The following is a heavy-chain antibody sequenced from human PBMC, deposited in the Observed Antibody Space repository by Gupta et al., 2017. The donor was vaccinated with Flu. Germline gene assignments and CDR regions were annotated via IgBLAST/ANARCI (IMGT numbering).Heavy chain of an antibody. Sequence: QVQLQESGPGLVKPSETLSLTCTVSGGSINGYYCGWIRQPPGKGLEWIGYIYYSGRTKYNPSLKSRVAMSVDTSQNHFSLKMNSVTAADTAVYYCARYDSGGYSLEYWGQGTLVTVSS. J-gene: IGHJ4*02. CDR2: IYYSGRT. V-gene: IGHV4-59*01. D-gene: IGHD3-22*01. CDR3: ARYDSGGYSLEY. CDR1: GGSINGYY.